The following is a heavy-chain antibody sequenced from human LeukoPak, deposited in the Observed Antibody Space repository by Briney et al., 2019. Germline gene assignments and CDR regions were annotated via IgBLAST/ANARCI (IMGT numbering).Heavy chain of an antibody. D-gene: IGHD3-22*01. CDR3: ARNHYDWLGTAAFDI. J-gene: IGHJ3*02. CDR1: GFTVSSNY. CDR2: IYSGGST. Sequence: GGSLRLSCAASGFTVSSNYMSWVRQAPGKGLEWVSVIYSGGSTYYADSVKGRFTISRDNSKNTLYLQMNSLRAEDPAVYYCARNHYDWLGTAAFDIWGQGTMVTVSS. V-gene: IGHV3-53*01.